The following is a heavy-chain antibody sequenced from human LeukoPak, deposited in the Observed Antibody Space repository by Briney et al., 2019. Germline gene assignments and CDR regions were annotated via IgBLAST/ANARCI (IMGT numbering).Heavy chain of an antibody. CDR3: ARDPDA. J-gene: IGHJ5*02. V-gene: IGHV3-66*01. CDR1: GFTVSNIY. CDR2: IYSGGDT. Sequence: GGSLRLSCAASGFTVSNIYMSWVRKAPGKGLEWVSVIYSGGDTYYADSVKGRFTLSRDNSKNTLYLQMDSLRAEDTAVYYCARDPDAWGQGTLVTVSS.